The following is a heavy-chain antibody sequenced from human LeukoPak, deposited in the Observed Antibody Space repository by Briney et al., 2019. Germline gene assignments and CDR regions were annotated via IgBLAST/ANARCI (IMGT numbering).Heavy chain of an antibody. J-gene: IGHJ4*02. V-gene: IGHV4-59*01. CDR3: ARGLRGYYSDY. D-gene: IGHD3-22*01. Sequence: SETLSLTCTVSGGSISSYYWSWIRQPPGKRLEWLGYIYYSGSTKYNPSLKSRVTISVDTSKNQFSLNLSSVTAADTAVYYCARGLRGYYSDYWGQGTLVTVSS. CDR1: GGSISSYY. CDR2: IYYSGST.